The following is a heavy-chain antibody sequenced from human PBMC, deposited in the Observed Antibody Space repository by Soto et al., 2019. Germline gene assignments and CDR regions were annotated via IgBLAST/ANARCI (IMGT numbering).Heavy chain of an antibody. CDR1: GGSISSGGYY. CDR3: ARDGLPYYDFWSGYAGKDNWFDP. V-gene: IGHV4-31*03. D-gene: IGHD3-3*01. Sequence: QVQLQESGPGLVKPSQTLSLTCTVSGGSISSGGYYWGWIRQHPGKGLEWIGYIYYSGSTYYNPSLKSRVTISVDTSKNQCSLKLSSVTAADTAVYYCARDGLPYYDFWSGYAGKDNWFDPWGQGTLVTVSS. CDR2: IYYSGST. J-gene: IGHJ5*02.